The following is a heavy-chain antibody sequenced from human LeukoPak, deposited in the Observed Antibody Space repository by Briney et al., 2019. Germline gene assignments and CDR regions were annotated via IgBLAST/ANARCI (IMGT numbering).Heavy chain of an antibody. CDR3: ARDGSAAGYSSRGDYSYMDV. D-gene: IGHD6-13*01. CDR2: IYTSGSI. J-gene: IGHJ6*03. Sequence: PSETLSLTRTVSAGSISSGSYYWGWIRQPAGKGLEWFGRIYTSGSIHYNPSLKARVTISVDPSKNQFSLKLSSVTAADTAVYYCARDGSAAGYSSRGDYSYMDVWGKGTTVTISS. V-gene: IGHV4-61*02. CDR1: AGSISSGSYY.